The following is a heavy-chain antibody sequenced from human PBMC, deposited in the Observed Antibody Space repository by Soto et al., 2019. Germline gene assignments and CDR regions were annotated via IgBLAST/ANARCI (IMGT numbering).Heavy chain of an antibody. CDR1: GFTFSSYT. Sequence: GGSLRLCCEDSGFTFSSYTMNWVRRAPGKGLEWVSSISSRSTNTHYADSVRGRFTISRDNAKRSLYLQMNSLRAEDTAVYYCARGPLYYFDYWGQGTLVTVSS. CDR2: ISSRSTNT. V-gene: IGHV3-21*01. CDR3: ARGPLYYFDY. J-gene: IGHJ4*02.